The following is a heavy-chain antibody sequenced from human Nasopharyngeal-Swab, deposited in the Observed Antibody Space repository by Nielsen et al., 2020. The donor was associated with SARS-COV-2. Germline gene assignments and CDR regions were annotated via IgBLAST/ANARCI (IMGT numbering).Heavy chain of an antibody. D-gene: IGHD4/OR15-4a*01. CDR3: TTDYYFDY. CDR2: IGDKAHNYAT. J-gene: IGHJ4*02. V-gene: IGHV3-73*01. Sequence: RQMPGKGLEWVGRIGDKAHNYATTYAASVKGRFTISRDDSKNTAFLQMDSLNTEDTALYYCTTDYYFDYWGQGTLVTVSS.